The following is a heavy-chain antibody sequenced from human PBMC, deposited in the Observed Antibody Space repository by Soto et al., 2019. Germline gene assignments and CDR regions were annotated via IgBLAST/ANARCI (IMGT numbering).Heavy chain of an antibody. CDR2: IIPMLGVR. V-gene: IGHV1-69*02. J-gene: IGHJ3*02. CDR3: TIGSWSGAVFDI. D-gene: IGHD6-19*01. CDR1: GGTFSTYS. Sequence: QVQLVQSGAEVKKPGSSVKVSCKDSGGTFSTYSMFWVRQAPGQGLEWMGRIIPMLGVRNYAQRFQDRVMITADKSTATAHMEMSSLRSEDTALYSCTIGSWSGAVFDIWGQGTMVTVSS.